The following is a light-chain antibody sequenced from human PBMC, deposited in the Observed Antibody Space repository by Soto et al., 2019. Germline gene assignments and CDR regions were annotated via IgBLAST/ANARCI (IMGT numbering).Light chain of an antibody. CDR2: ANS. V-gene: IGLV1-40*01. CDR3: QSYDSSLSGSV. J-gene: IGLJ2*01. CDR1: SSNIGAGYD. Sequence: QSVLTQPPSVSGAPGQRVSISCAGSSSNIGAGYDVHWYQKLPGTAPKLLIYANSNRPSGVPDRFSGSKSGISASLAITGLQAEDEADYYCQSYDSSLSGSVFGGGTNLTVL.